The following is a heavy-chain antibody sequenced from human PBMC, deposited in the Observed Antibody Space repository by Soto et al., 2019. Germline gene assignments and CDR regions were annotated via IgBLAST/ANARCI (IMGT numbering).Heavy chain of an antibody. CDR2: ISYDGSNK. CDR3: AKEIAAAGTPFYYYYYGMDV. Sequence: LRLSCAASGFTFSSYAMHWVRQAPVKGLEWVAVISYDGSNKYYADSVKGRFTISRDNSKSTLYLQMNSLRAEDTAVYYCAKEIAAAGTPFYYYYYGMDVWGQGTTVTVSS. J-gene: IGHJ6*02. D-gene: IGHD6-13*01. CDR1: GFTFSSYA. V-gene: IGHV3-30-3*01.